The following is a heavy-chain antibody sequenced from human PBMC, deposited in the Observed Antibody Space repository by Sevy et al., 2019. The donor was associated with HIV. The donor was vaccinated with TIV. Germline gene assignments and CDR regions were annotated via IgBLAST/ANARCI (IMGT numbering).Heavy chain of an antibody. D-gene: IGHD5-18*01. CDR3: ARTDTFFDP. CDR1: GFTFSSYSMN. CDR2: IYYSGST. Sequence: GSLRLSCAASGFTFSSYSMNWVRQAPGKGLEWIGSIYYSGSTYYNPSLKSRVTISVDTSKNQFSLKLSSVTAADTAVYYCARTDTFFDPWGQGTLVTVSS. V-gene: IGHV4-59*05. J-gene: IGHJ5*02.